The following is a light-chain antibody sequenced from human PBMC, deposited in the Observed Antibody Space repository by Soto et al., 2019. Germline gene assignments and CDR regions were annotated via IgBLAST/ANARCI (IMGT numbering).Light chain of an antibody. J-gene: IGKJ5*01. V-gene: IGKV1-13*02. CDR2: AAS. CDR1: QGIDSS. Sequence: AILLTQSPSSLSASVGDRVTITCRASQGIDSSFAWYQQKPGKAPKLLIYAASSLQSGVPSRFSGSGSGTDFTLTISCLQSEDFATYYCQQYYSYPHTFGQGTRLEIK. CDR3: QQYYSYPHT.